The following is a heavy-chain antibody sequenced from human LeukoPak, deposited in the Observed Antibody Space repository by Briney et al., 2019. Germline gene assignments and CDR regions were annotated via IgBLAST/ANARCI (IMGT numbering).Heavy chain of an antibody. CDR3: ARNHDSSVLNY. D-gene: IGHD3-22*01. CDR2: INPNSGGT. J-gene: IGHJ4*02. CDR1: GYTFTGCY. Sequence: ASVNVSYKASGYTFTGCYMHWVRQAPGQGREWMGWINPNSGGTNYAQKFQGRVTMTRDTSISTAYMELSRLRSDDTAVYYCARNHDSSVLNYWGQGTLVTVSS. V-gene: IGHV1-2*02.